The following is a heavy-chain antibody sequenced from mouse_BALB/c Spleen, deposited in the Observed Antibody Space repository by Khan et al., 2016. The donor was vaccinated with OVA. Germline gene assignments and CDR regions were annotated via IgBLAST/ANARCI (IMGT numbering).Heavy chain of an antibody. CDR1: GYTFTSYW. Sequence: QVQLQQSGAELAKPGASVKLSCTASGYTFTSYWMHWIKQRPGQGLEWIGYINPTSGYTAYNQKFKDKATLTADKYSSQAYLQLSSLTSDDSAVYYCARDRIDYWGQGTALTVSS. V-gene: IGHV1-7*01. CDR2: INPTSGYT. CDR3: ARDRIDY. J-gene: IGHJ2*01.